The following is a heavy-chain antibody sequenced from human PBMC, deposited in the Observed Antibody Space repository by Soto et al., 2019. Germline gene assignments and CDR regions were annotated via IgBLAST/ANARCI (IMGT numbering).Heavy chain of an antibody. CDR3: ARENGHCTDACNRGAFDI. V-gene: IGHV3-21*01. D-gene: IGHD2-2*01. CDR2: IANGDNHI. CDR1: GFTFSEYS. Sequence: EVQVVESGGGLVKPGGSLRLSCAASGFTFSEYSFLWVRQAPGKGLEWLSFIANGDNHIFYSDSVKGRFTISRDNAKNSVYLQLNSLRADDSAVYYCARENGHCTDACNRGAFDIWGQGTMVTVSP. J-gene: IGHJ3*02.